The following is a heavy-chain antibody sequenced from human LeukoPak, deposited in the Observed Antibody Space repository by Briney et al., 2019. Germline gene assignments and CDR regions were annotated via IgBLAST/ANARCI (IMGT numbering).Heavy chain of an antibody. V-gene: IGHV3-23*01. CDR3: AKRGLAAALFR. J-gene: IGHJ4*02. CDR1: GFTFSDYS. CDR2: ISGSGGST. Sequence: PGGSLRLSCVASGFTFSDYSMNWVHLAPGKGLEWVSDISGSGGSTYYADSVKGRFTISRDNSKNTLYLQMNRLRAEDTAVYYCAKRGLAAALFRWGQGTLVTVSS. D-gene: IGHD6-13*01.